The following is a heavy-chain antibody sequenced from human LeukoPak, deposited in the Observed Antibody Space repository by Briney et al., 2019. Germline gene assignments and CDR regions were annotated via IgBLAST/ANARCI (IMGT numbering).Heavy chain of an antibody. CDR2: ISYDGSNK. CDR1: GFTFSSYG. Sequence: PGGSLRLSCAASGFTFSSYGMHWVRQAPGKGLEWVAVISYDGSNKYYADSVKGRFTISRDNSKNTLYLQMNSLRAEDTAVYYCAKDRGFSGYNNWFDPWGQGTLVTVSS. CDR3: AKDRGFSGYNNWFDP. V-gene: IGHV3-33*05. D-gene: IGHD5-12*01. J-gene: IGHJ5*02.